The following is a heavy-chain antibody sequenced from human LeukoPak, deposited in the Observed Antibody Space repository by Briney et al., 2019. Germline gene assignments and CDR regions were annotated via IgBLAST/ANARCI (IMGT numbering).Heavy chain of an antibody. D-gene: IGHD3-9*01. CDR1: GGSFSAYY. CDR2: INHSGRT. V-gene: IGHV4-34*01. CDR3: ARSPLTGNYGDWFDP. J-gene: IGHJ5*02. Sequence: LETLSLTCGVSGGSFSAYYWSWIRQPPGKGLELIGEINHSGRTNYNPSLKSRVTISVDTSKNQFSLNLSSVTAADTAVYYCARSPLTGNYGDWFDPWGQGTLVIVSS.